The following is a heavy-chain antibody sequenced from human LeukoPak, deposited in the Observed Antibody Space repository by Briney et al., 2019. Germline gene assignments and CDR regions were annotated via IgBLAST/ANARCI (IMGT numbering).Heavy chain of an antibody. Sequence: ASVKVSCKTSGYTFTGYYVHWVRQAPGQGLEWMGWIYPNTGGTNYAQKFQGRVTMTRDTSINTAYMELSRLRSDDTAVYYCARGWAVAGNDFWGQGTLVIVS. CDR2: IYPNTGGT. J-gene: IGHJ4*02. D-gene: IGHD6-19*01. CDR1: GYTFTGYY. V-gene: IGHV1-2*02. CDR3: ARGWAVAGNDF.